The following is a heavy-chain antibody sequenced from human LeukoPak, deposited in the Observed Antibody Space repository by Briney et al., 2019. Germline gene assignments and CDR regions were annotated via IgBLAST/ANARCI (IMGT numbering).Heavy chain of an antibody. CDR2: IYRSGST. Sequence: SETLSLTCTVSGGSISSSSYYWGWIRQPPGKGLEWIGSIYRSGSTYYNPSLKSRVTISVDTSKNQFSLNLSSVTAADTAVYYCARTTYSSSRTFDYWGQGTLVTVSS. J-gene: IGHJ4*02. V-gene: IGHV4-39*01. D-gene: IGHD6-13*01. CDR1: GGSISSSSYY. CDR3: ARTTYSSSRTFDY.